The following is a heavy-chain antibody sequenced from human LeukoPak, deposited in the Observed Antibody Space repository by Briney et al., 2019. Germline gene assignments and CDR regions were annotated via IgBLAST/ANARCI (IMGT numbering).Heavy chain of an antibody. CDR3: ARVGYSYDFDY. V-gene: IGHV3-23*01. J-gene: IGHJ4*02. Sequence: GGSLRLSCAASGFTFSNYAMNWVRQAPGKGLEWVSAISGSGAATFNADSVKGRFTISRDNSKNTLYLQMNSLRAEDTAVYYCARVGYSYDFDYWGQGTLVTVSS. CDR1: GFTFSNYA. CDR2: ISGSGAAT. D-gene: IGHD5-18*01.